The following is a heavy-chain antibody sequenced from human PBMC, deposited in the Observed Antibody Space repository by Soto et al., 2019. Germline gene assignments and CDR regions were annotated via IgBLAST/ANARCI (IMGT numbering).Heavy chain of an antibody. CDR2: ISGSGGST. J-gene: IGHJ4*02. D-gene: IGHD3-16*02. CDR1: GFTFSSYA. Sequence: AGGSLRLSCAASGFTFSSYAMSWVRQAPGKGLEWVSAISGSGGSTYYADSVKGRFTISRDNSKNTLYLQMNSLKTEDTAVYYCTTDPDMITFGGVIVLGVWGQGTLVTAPQ. V-gene: IGHV3-23*01. CDR3: TTDPDMITFGGVIVLGV.